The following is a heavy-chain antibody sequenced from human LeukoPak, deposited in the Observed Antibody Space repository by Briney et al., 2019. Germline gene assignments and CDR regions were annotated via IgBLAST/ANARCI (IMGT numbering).Heavy chain of an antibody. D-gene: IGHD4-11*01. CDR2: IIPIFGTA. CDR3: ARGVHDYSNPTWYFDL. Sequence: SVKVSCKASGGTFSSYAISWVRQAPGRGLEWMGGIIPIFGTANYAQKFQGRVTITADESTSTAYMELSSLRSEDTAVYYCARGVHDYSNPTWYFDLWGRGTLVTVSS. CDR1: GGTFSSYA. V-gene: IGHV1-69*01. J-gene: IGHJ2*01.